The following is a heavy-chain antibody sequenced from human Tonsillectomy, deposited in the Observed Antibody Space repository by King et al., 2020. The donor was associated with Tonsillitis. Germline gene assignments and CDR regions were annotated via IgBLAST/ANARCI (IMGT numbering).Heavy chain of an antibody. CDR1: GDSLTSGGYF. D-gene: IGHD4-17*01. J-gene: IGHJ4*02. Sequence: QLQESGPGLVRPSQTLSLICSVSGDSLTSGGYFWSWIRQHPDKGLEWIGSIYHSGPTYHTPSLRSRLFMSFDTSKNQFSLRLTSVPAADTAVYYCARNRDYGDYVDFWGQGTLVAVSS. V-gene: IGHV4-31*03. CDR2: IYHSGPT. CDR3: ARNRDYGDYVDF.